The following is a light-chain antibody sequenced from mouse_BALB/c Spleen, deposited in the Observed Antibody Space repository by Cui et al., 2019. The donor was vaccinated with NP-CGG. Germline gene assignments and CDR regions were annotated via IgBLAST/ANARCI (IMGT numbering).Light chain of an antibody. CDR1: TGAVTTSNY. Sequence: QTVVPQESALTTSPGETVTLTCRSGTGAVTTSNYANWVQEKPDHLFTGLIGGTKNRAPGVPARFSGSLIGDKAALTITGAQTEDEAIYFCALWYSNHWVFGGGTKLTVL. J-gene: IGLJ1*01. CDR2: GTK. CDR3: ALWYSNHWV. V-gene: IGLV1*01.